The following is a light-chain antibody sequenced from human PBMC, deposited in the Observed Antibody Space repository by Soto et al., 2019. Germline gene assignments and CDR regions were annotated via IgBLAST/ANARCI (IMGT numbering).Light chain of an antibody. CDR2: AAS. V-gene: IGKV1-27*01. CDR1: QGISNS. J-gene: IGKJ4*01. Sequence: DIQMTQSPSSLSASVGARVTITCRASQGISNSLAWYHKKPGKVPELLIYAASTLQSGVPSRFSGSGSWTDFTLTISSLQPEDVATYYWQKYNSAPLTFGGGTKVEIK. CDR3: QKYNSAPLT.